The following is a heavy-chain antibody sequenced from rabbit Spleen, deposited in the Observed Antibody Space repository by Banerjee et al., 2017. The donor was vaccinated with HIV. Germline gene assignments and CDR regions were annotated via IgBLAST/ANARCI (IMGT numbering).Heavy chain of an antibody. CDR3: ARYYIFYGMDL. CDR2: IYPVFGIT. D-gene: IGHD4-1*01. J-gene: IGHJ6*01. CDR1: GFSFNNNYY. Sequence: QEQLEESGGGLVQPEGSLTLTCTASGFSFNNNYYMCWVRQAPGKGLEWIACIYPVFGITNYANWVNGRFTISSDNAQYTVDLQMNSLTAADTATYFCARYYIFYGMDLWGQGTLVTVS. V-gene: IGHV1S43*01.